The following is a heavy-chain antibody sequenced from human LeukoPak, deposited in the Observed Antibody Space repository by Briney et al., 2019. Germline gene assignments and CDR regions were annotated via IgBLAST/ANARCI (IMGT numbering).Heavy chain of an antibody. Sequence: PGGSLRLSCAASGFTFSSYAMSWVRQAPGKGLEWVSAISGSGGSTYYADSVKGRFTISRDNSKNTLYVQMNSLRAEDTAVYYCAKDMYFYDSSGSSRDYYYYMDVWGKGTTVTISS. CDR2: ISGSGGST. CDR3: AKDMYFYDSSGSSRDYYYYMDV. J-gene: IGHJ6*03. V-gene: IGHV3-23*01. CDR1: GFTFSSYA. D-gene: IGHD3-22*01.